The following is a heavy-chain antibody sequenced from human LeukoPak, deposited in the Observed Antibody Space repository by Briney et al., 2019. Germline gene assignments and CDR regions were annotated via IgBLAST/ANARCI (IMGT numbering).Heavy chain of an antibody. J-gene: IGHJ6*02. D-gene: IGHD4-17*01. CDR3: AKENTVTTFDYGMDV. CDR1: GFTFSSYG. V-gene: IGHV3-30*18. CDR2: ISYDGSNK. Sequence: PGGSLRLSCAASGFTFSSYGMHWVRQARGKGLEWVAVISYDGSNKYYADSVKGRFTISRDNSKNTLYLQMNSLRAEDTAVYYCAKENTVTTFDYGMDVWGQGTTVTVSS.